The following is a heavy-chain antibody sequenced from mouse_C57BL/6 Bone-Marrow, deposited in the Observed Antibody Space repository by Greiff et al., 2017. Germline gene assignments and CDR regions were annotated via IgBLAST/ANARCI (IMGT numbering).Heavy chain of an antibody. D-gene: IGHD1-1*01. Sequence: DVMLVESGGGLVKPGGSLKLSCAASGFTFSSYAMSWVRQTPEKRLEWVATISDGGSYTYYPDNVKGRFTISRDNAKNNLYLQKSHLKSEDTAMYYCARDRDYYGSSLFAYWGQGTLVTVSA. J-gene: IGHJ3*01. CDR1: GFTFSSYA. V-gene: IGHV5-4*01. CDR2: ISDGGSYT. CDR3: ARDRDYYGSSLFAY.